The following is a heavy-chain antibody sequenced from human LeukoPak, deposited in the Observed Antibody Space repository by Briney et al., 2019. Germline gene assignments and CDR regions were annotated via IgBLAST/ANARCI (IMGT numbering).Heavy chain of an antibody. CDR1: GYSISSGYY. D-gene: IGHD5-12*01. J-gene: IGHJ6*03. CDR3: ARDPNGYDSPYYYYMDV. V-gene: IGHV4-38-2*02. CDR2: IYHSGST. Sequence: SETLSLTCSVSGYSISSGYYWGWIRQPPGKGLEWIGSIYHSGSTYYTPSLKSRVTISVDTSKNQFSLKLSSVTAADTAVYYCARDPNGYDSPYYYYMDVWGKGTTVTISS.